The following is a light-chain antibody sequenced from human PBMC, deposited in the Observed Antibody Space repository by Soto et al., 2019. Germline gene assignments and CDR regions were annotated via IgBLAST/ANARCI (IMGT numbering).Light chain of an antibody. CDR2: DAF. CDR3: QQYHTFYT. J-gene: IGKJ2*01. Sequence: DIQMTQSPSTLSASVGDRVTISCRASQNIFSRLAWYQQKPGKAPKALIFDAFNLQSGVPPRFSGSGSGTEFTLTISGLQPDDFATYYFQQYHTFYTFGQGTRVEIK. CDR1: QNIFSR. V-gene: IGKV1-5*01.